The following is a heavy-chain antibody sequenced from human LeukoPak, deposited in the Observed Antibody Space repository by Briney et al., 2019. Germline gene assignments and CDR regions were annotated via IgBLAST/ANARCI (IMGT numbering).Heavy chain of an antibody. D-gene: IGHD6-13*01. CDR1: GGSISSYY. CDR2: IFYSGST. J-gene: IGHJ4*02. V-gene: IGHV4-59*01. Sequence: MPSETLSLTCTVSGGSISSYYWNWIRQPPGKGLEWIGYIFYSGSTNYNPSLKSRVTISVDTSENQFSLNLNSVTAADTAVYYCARQGLYSTSWFDYWGQGTLVTVSS. CDR3: ARQGLYSTSWFDY.